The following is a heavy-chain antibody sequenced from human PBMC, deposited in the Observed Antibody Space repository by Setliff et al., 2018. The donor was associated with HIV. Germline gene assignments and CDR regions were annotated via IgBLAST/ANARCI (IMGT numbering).Heavy chain of an antibody. CDR1: GGSISSYY. Sequence: SETLSLTCTVSGGSISSYYWSWIRQPPGKGLEWIGNIHSSGSTNYNPSLKSRVTISVDTSKNQFSLKLSSVTAADTAVYYCARPRSGTYRGYYYYYMDVWGKGTTVTVSS. CDR3: ARPRSGTYRGYYYYYMDV. V-gene: IGHV4-4*09. D-gene: IGHD3-10*01. J-gene: IGHJ6*03. CDR2: IHSSGST.